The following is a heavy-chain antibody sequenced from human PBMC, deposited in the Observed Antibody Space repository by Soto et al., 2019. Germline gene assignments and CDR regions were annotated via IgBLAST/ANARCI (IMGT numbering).Heavy chain of an antibody. CDR3: AREGSSSDNGMDG. Sequence: EVQLVESGGGLVQPGGSLRLSCAASGFTFSTYSMNWVRQAPGKGLEWVSYISSRSYTIYYVDSVKGRFTISRDNATNSLYLKMNSLRDEDTAVYYCAREGSSSDNGMDGWGHGTRVNVSS. CDR1: GFTFSTYS. D-gene: IGHD6-6*01. J-gene: IGHJ6*02. CDR2: ISSRSYTI. V-gene: IGHV3-48*02.